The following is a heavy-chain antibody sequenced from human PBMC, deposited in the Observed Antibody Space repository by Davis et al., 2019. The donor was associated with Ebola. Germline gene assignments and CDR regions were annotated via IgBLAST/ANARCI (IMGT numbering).Heavy chain of an antibody. CDR2: IYYSGST. CDR1: GGSISSSSYY. Sequence: PSETLSLTCTVSGGSISSSSYYWGWIRQPPGKGLEWIGSIYYSGSTYYNPSLKSRVAISVDTSKNQFSLKLSSVTAADTAVYYCARLTYCSSTSCYTFDASYGMDVWGQGTTVTVSS. CDR3: ARLTYCSSTSCYTFDASYGMDV. D-gene: IGHD2-2*02. J-gene: IGHJ6*02. V-gene: IGHV4-39*01.